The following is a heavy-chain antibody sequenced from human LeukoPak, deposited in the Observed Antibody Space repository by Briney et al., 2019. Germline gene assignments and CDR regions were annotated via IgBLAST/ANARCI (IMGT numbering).Heavy chain of an antibody. D-gene: IGHD4-17*01. CDR1: GGSISSSSYY. Sequence: SETLSLTCTVSGGSISSSSYYWGWIRQPPGKGLEWIGSIYYSGSTYYNPSLKSRVTISVDTSKNQFSLKLSSVTAADTAVYFCERHKGYGDWDWFDPWGQGTLVTVSS. J-gene: IGHJ5*02. V-gene: IGHV4-39*01. CDR2: IYYSGST. CDR3: ERHKGYGDWDWFDP.